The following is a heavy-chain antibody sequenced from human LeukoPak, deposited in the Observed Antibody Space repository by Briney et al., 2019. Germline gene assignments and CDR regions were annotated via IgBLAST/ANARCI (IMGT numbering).Heavy chain of an antibody. CDR1: GFTFSSYA. CDR2: ISGSGGST. D-gene: IGHD3-3*01. V-gene: IGHV3-23*01. J-gene: IGHJ4*02. CDR3: XXXXXYDFWSGYHRDY. Sequence: GGSLRLSCAASGFTFSSYAMSWVRQAPGKGLEWVSAISGSGGSTYYADSVKGRFTISRDNSKNTLYLQMNSLRAEDTAVYYXXXXXXYDFWSGYHRDYWGQGTLVSVSS.